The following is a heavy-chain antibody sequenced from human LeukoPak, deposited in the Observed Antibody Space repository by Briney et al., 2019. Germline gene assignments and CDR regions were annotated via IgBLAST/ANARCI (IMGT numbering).Heavy chain of an antibody. CDR1: GFTLSSYA. J-gene: IGHJ4*02. D-gene: IGHD3-3*01. Sequence: GGSLRLSCAASGFTLSSYAMSWVRQARGEGGEWVSCMSGSGGSTYSDEAVTGRFPISRDNSKYTLYLQLNSLSPEDTAVYYCAKDLYLRDFWSRYFDYWGQGIPVTVSS. V-gene: IGHV3-23*01. CDR3: AKDLYLRDFWSRYFDY. CDR2: MSGSGGST.